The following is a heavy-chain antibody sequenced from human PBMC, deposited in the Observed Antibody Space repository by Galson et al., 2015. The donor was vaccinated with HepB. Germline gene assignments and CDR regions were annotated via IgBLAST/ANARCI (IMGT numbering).Heavy chain of an antibody. CDR2: IYSGGST. Sequence: CAASGFTVSSNYMSWVRQAPGKGLEWVSVIYSGGSTYYADSVKGRFTISRDNSKNTLYLQMNSLRAEDTAVYYCASRRWLQLTLQSPFDYWGQGTLVTVSS. J-gene: IGHJ4*02. V-gene: IGHV3-66*01. D-gene: IGHD5-24*01. CDR3: ASRRWLQLTLQSPFDY. CDR1: GFTVSSNY.